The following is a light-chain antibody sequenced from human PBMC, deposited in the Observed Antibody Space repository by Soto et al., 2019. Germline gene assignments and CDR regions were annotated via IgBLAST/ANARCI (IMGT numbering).Light chain of an antibody. V-gene: IGKV3-20*01. Sequence: EVVLMQSPDTLSLSPGERATLSCRASESISSHYIAWYQHKPGQAPRLLIFGASTRATGIPDRFSGSWSGTDFTLTISRPEREDFAMYYCYNFGDSPYTFGPGTKVDI. J-gene: IGKJ3*01. CDR2: GAS. CDR3: YNFGDSPYT. CDR1: ESISSHY.